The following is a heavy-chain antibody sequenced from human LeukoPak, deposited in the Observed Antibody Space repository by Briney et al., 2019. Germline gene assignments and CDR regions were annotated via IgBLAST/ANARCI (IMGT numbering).Heavy chain of an antibody. CDR2: INPSGGST. CDR1: GYTFTSYY. J-gene: IGHJ5*02. CDR3: ARGYCSGGSCYSVENWFDP. Sequence: ASVKVSCKASGYTFTSYYMHWVRQAPGQGLEWMGIINPSGGSTSYAQKFQGRVTMTRDTSTSTVYMELSSLRSEDTAVYYCARGYCSGGSCYSVENWFDPWGQETLVTVSS. V-gene: IGHV1-46*01. D-gene: IGHD2-15*01.